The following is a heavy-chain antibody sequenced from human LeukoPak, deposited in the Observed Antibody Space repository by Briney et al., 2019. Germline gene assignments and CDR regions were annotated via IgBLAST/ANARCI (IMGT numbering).Heavy chain of an antibody. J-gene: IGHJ4*02. V-gene: IGHV3-30-3*02. CDR2: ISYDGSNK. Sequence: GRSLRLSCAASGFTFSSYAMHWVRQAPGKGLEWVAVISYDGSNKYYADSVKGRFTISRDNSKNTLYLQMNSLRAEDTAVYYCTKLEYSYYFDYWGQGTLVTVSS. CDR1: GFTFSSYA. D-gene: IGHD6-6*01. CDR3: TKLEYSYYFDY.